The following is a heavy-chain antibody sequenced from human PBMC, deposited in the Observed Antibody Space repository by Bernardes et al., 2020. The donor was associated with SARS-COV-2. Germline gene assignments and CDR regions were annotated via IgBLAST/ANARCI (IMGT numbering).Heavy chain of an antibody. CDR3: ARGQAVASFPPTDYFDS. D-gene: IGHD6-19*01. CDR1: GFTFSSYS. V-gene: IGHV3-21*01. CDR2: ITGSRSHI. Sequence: GGSLRLSCAASGFTFSSYSMNWVRQAPGRGLEWVSSITGSRSHIYYAESVKGRFTISRDNAKSSLYLHMDSLSAEDTAVYYCARGQAVASFPPTDYFDSWGQGTLVAVSS. J-gene: IGHJ4*02.